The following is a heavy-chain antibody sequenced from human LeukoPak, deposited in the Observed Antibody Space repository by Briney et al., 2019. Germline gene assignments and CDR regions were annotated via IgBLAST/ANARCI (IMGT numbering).Heavy chain of an antibody. CDR1: GFTFSSYW. Sequence: GGSLRLSCAASGFTFSSYWMSWVRQAPGKGLEWVSAISGSGGSTYYADSVKGRFTISRDNSKNTLYLQVSSLRAEDTAVYCCAKGGRITAVLPFDYWGQGTLVTVSS. D-gene: IGHD1-14*01. J-gene: IGHJ4*02. V-gene: IGHV3-23*01. CDR2: ISGSGGST. CDR3: AKGGRITAVLPFDY.